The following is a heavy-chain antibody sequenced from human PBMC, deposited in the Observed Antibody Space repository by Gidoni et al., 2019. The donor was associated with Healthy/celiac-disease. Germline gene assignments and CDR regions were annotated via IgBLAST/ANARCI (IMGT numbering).Heavy chain of an antibody. CDR1: GGYY. Sequence: GGYYWSWIRQHPGKGLEWIGYIYYSGSTYYNPSLKSRVTISVDTSKNQFSLKLSSVTAADTAVYYCAGMATIRGLAFDIWGQGTMVTVSS. J-gene: IGHJ3*02. CDR3: AGMATIRGLAFDI. D-gene: IGHD5-12*01. V-gene: IGHV4-31*02. CDR2: IYYSGST.